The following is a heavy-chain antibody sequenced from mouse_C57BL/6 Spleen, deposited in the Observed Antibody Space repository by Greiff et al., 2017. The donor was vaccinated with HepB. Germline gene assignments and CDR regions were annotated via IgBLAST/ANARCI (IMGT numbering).Heavy chain of an antibody. CDR2: ISSGGDYI. CDR1: GFTFSSYA. CDR3: TRDRVGRNYFDY. Sequence: EVHLVESGEGLVKPGGSLKLSCAASGFTFSSYAMSWVRQTPEKRLEWVAYISSGGDYIYYADTVKGRFTISRDNARNTLYLQMSSLKSEDTAMYYCTRDRVGRNYFDYWGQGTTLTVSS. D-gene: IGHD4-1*01. V-gene: IGHV5-9-1*02. J-gene: IGHJ2*01.